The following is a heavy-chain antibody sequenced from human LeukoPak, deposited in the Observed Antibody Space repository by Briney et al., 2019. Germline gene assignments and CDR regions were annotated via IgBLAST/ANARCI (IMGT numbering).Heavy chain of an antibody. CDR2: IYSGGST. Sequence: GGSLRLSCAASGFTFNSYGMSWVRQAPGKGLEWVSLIYSGGSTYYADSVKGRFTISRDNSKNTLYLQMNSLRAEDTAVYYCARVRFGADAFDIWGQGTMVTVSS. V-gene: IGHV3-53*01. J-gene: IGHJ3*02. D-gene: IGHD3-10*01. CDR3: ARVRFGADAFDI. CDR1: GFTFNSYG.